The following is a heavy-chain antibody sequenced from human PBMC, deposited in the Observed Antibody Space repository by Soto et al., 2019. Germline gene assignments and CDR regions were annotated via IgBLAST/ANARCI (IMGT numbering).Heavy chain of an antibody. Sequence: GGSLRLSCAASGFTFSKAWMSWVRQAPGKGLEWVGRIKSKTDGGTTDYAAPVKGRFTISRDDSKNTLYLQMNSLKTEDTAVYYCTTGYSSGWYTNDAFDIWGQGTMVSVSS. CDR1: GFTFSKAW. CDR3: TTGYSSGWYTNDAFDI. CDR2: IKSKTDGGTT. J-gene: IGHJ3*02. V-gene: IGHV3-15*01. D-gene: IGHD6-19*01.